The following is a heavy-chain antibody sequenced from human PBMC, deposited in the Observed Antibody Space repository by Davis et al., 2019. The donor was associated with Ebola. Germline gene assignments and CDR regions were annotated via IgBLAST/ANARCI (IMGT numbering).Heavy chain of an antibody. CDR2: ISPDGRQQ. J-gene: IGHJ4*02. D-gene: IGHD3-3*01. CDR1: GFTFSDYY. CDR3: AKAANYDFWSGYSD. V-gene: IGHV3-7*03. Sequence: PGGSLRLSCAASGFTFSDYYMSWIRQAPGRGLEWVANISPDGRQQYYVDSVKGRFTISRDNAKNSLYLQMNSLRAEDTAVYYCAKAANYDFWSGYSDWGQGTLVTVSS.